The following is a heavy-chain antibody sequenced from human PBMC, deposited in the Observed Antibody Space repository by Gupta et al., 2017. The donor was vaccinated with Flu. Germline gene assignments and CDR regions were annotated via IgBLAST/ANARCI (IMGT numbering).Heavy chain of an antibody. D-gene: IGHD3-10*01. Sequence: QVQLVESGGGVVQPGRSLRLSCAASGFTFSSYGMHWVRQAPGKGLEWVAVISYDGSNKYYADSVKGRFTISRDNSKNTLYLQMNSLRAEDTAVYYCAKDRGRWNNYYYMDVWGKGTTVTVSS. CDR1: GFTFSSYG. CDR3: AKDRGRWNNYYYMDV. V-gene: IGHV3-30*18. CDR2: ISYDGSNK. J-gene: IGHJ6*03.